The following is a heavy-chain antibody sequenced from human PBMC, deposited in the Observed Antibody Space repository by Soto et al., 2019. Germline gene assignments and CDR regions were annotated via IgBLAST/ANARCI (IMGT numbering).Heavy chain of an antibody. CDR2: IYSSGST. V-gene: IGHV4-59*01. J-gene: IGHJ6*03. CDR1: GGSISSYY. Sequence: SETLSLTCTVYGGSISSYYWSWIRQPPGKGLEWIGYIYSSGSTNYNPTLKSRVTISVDTSKNQFSLKLSTVTAADTAVYYCARAKTGIFYYYYMDVWGKGTTVTVSS. CDR3: ARAKTGIFYYYYMDV.